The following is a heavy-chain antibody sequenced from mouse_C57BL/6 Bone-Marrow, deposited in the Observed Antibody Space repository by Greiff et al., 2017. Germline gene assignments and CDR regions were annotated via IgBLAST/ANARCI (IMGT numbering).Heavy chain of an antibody. J-gene: IGHJ2*01. Sequence: QVQLQQSGAELVRPGTSVKVSCKATGYAFTNYLIEWVKQRPGQGLEWIGVINPGSGGTNYNEKFKGKATLTSDKSSSTAYMQLSSLTSEDYAVYYGAREGYYYFDYWCQGTTLTVSS. CDR3: AREGYYYFDY. V-gene: IGHV1-54*01. CDR2: INPGSGGT. CDR1: GYAFTNYL. D-gene: IGHD2-3*01.